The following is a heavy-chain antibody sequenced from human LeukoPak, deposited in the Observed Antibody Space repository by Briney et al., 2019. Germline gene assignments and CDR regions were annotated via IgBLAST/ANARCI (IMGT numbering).Heavy chain of an antibody. V-gene: IGHV3-53*01. CDR1: GFTVSSNY. CDR2: IYSGGST. CDR3: ARESSSFLDY. J-gene: IGHJ4*02. Sequence: GGSLRLSCAASGFTVSSNYMSWVRQAPGKGLEWVSVIYSGGSTYYADSVKGRFTISRDNSKNTLYLQMNSLRADDTAVYNCARESSSFLDYWGQGTLVTVSS. D-gene: IGHD6-6*01.